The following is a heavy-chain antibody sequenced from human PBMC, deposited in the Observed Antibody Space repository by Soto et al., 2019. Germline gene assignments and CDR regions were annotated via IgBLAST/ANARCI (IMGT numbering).Heavy chain of an antibody. D-gene: IGHD2-21*02. CDR3: AKGGGDYTIYYGMDV. CDR2: MSGSGGTT. Sequence: EVQLLESGGGLVQPGGSLRLSCAASGFTFSSYAMSWVRQAPGKGLEWVSGMSGSGGTTFYADSVRGRFTISRDNFKNTLYLQMDSLRAEDTAVYYCAKGGGDYTIYYGMDVWGQGTTVTVSS. CDR1: GFTFSSYA. V-gene: IGHV3-23*01. J-gene: IGHJ6*02.